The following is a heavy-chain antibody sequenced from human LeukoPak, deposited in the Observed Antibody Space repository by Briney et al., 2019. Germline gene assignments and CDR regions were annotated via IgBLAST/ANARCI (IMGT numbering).Heavy chain of an antibody. CDR2: INTYNGDT. J-gene: IGHJ4*02. CDR3: ARRGLDY. Sequence: VSVKVSCKASGYTFTSYGISWVRQAPGQGLEWMGWINTYNGDTNYIQKFQGRVTVTTGTSTTTAYMELRSLRSDDTAVYYCARRGLDYWGQGTLVTVSS. V-gene: IGHV1-18*01. D-gene: IGHD3-16*01. CDR1: GYTFTSYG.